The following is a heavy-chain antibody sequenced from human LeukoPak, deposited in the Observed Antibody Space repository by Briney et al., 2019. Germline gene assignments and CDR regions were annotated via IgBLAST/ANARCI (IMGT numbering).Heavy chain of an antibody. CDR1: GFTFSNAW. Sequence: GGSLRLSCAASGFTFSNAWMSWVRQAPGRGLEWVGRIKSKTDGGTTGYAAPVKGRFTISRDDSENTLYLQVNSLTPEDTAVYYCNTVGNPGYFGFWGQGTLVTDSS. CDR3: NTVGNPGYFGF. CDR2: IKSKTDGGTT. J-gene: IGHJ4*02. V-gene: IGHV3-15*01.